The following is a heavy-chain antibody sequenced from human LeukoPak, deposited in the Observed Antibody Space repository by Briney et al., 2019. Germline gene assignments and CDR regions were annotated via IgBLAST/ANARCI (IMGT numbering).Heavy chain of an antibody. J-gene: IGHJ6*02. CDR1: GGSISSGGYY. CDR2: IYYSGST. CDR3: ARDPGLRIAAAGHYYYYGMDV. D-gene: IGHD6-13*01. Sequence: SETLSLTCTVSGGSISSGGYYWSWIRQHPGTGLEWIGYIYYSGSTYYNPSLKSRVTISVDTSKNQFSLKLSSVTAADTAVYYCARDPGLRIAAAGHYYYYGMDVWGQGTTVTVSS. V-gene: IGHV4-31*03.